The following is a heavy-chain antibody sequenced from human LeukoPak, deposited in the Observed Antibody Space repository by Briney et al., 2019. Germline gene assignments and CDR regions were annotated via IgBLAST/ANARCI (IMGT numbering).Heavy chain of an antibody. D-gene: IGHD6-19*01. V-gene: IGHV3-23*01. CDR3: ARAPSPLAVAGTDY. CDR1: GFTFINYA. CDR2: ISGSGDST. Sequence: GGSLRLSCAASGFTFINYAMTWVRQAPGKGLEWVSAISGSGDSTFNADSVKGRFTISRDNAKNSLYLQMNSLRAEDTAVYYCARAPSPLAVAGTDYWGQGTLVTVSS. J-gene: IGHJ4*02.